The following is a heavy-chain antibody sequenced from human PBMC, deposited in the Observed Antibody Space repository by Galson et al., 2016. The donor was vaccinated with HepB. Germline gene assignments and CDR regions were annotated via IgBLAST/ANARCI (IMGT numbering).Heavy chain of an antibody. CDR2: IRSKAYGETT. CDR1: GFIFGDYA. V-gene: IGHV3-49*03. Sequence: SLRLSCAASGFIFGDYAVSWFRQAPGKGLEWVGFIRSKAYGETTEYAASVKGRFTISRDDSKNIGHLQMNSLKTEDSAVYFCTRDGDFCSNSSCLFYYYYRMDVWGQGTTVTVSS. J-gene: IGHJ6*02. D-gene: IGHD3/OR15-3a*01. CDR3: TRDGDFCSNSSCLFYYYYRMDV.